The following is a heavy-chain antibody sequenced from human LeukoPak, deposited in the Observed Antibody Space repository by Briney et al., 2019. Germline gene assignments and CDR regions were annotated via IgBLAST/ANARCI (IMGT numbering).Heavy chain of an antibody. CDR3: ARSHDYYDSSGYRLWYFDL. J-gene: IGHJ2*01. CDR2: ISAYNGNT. Sequence: ASVKVSCKASGYTFTSYGISWVRQAPGQGLEWMGWISAYNGNTNYAQKLQGRVTMTTDTSTSTAYMELRSLRSDDTAVYYCARSHDYYDSSGYRLWYFDLWGRDTLVTVSS. D-gene: IGHD3-22*01. CDR1: GYTFTSYG. V-gene: IGHV1-18*01.